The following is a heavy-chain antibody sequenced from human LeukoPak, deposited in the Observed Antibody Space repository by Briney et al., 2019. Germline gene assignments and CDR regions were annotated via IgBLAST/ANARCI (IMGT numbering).Heavy chain of an antibody. CDR3: ARGVWAPFDS. D-gene: IGHD7-27*01. Sequence: PGGSLRLSCAASGFSLSNYWMNWVRQAPVKGLEWVANIKQDGSEKNYVDSVKGRFSISRDNAKNSLILQMNSMRDEDTAVYYCARGVWAPFDSWGQGTLVSVSS. J-gene: IGHJ4*02. V-gene: IGHV3-7*01. CDR2: IKQDGSEK. CDR1: GFSLSNYW.